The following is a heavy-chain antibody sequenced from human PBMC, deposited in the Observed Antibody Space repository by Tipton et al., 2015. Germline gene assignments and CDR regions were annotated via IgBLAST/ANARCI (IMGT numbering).Heavy chain of an antibody. D-gene: IGHD2-2*01. CDR3: SAEITSTSWN. Sequence: LRLSCIVSGGSISNNNYHWAWIRQPPGKGLEWIASIFYSGTTYYRPSLESRATISVDTSKNQFSLRLNSVTAADTAVYYCSAEITSTSWNWGQGTLVTVSS. J-gene: IGHJ4*02. CDR2: IFYSGTT. CDR1: GGSISNNNYH. V-gene: IGHV4-39*01.